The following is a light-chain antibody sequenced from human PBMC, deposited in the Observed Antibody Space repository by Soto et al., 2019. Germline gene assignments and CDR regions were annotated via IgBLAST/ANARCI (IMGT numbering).Light chain of an antibody. J-gene: IGKJ1*01. CDR1: QSISSW. Sequence: DIQMTQSPATLSVSVGDRVTITCRASQSISSWLAWYQQKPGKAPKLLIYDASTLPSGVPSRFSASGSGAEFILTINPLQAEDFAAYYCQHSFAWPRTFGQGTKVDIK. CDR2: DAS. CDR3: QHSFAWPRT. V-gene: IGKV1-5*01.